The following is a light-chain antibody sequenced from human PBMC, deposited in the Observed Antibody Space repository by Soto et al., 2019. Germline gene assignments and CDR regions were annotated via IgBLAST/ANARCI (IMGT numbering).Light chain of an antibody. CDR2: GAS. CDR1: QSVSSSY. Sequence: EIVLTQSPGTLSLSPGERATLACRASQSVSSSYLAWYQQKPGQAPRLLIYGASSRATGIPDRFSGSGSGKDFTLTISRLETEDFAIYNCQHYGISPRFTIGPGTKV. V-gene: IGKV3-20*01. CDR3: QHYGISPRFT. J-gene: IGKJ3*01.